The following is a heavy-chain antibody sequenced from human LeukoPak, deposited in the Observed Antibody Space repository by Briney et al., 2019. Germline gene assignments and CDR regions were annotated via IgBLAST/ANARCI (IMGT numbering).Heavy chain of an antibody. V-gene: IGHV3-23*01. CDR3: ARGGYYGDYDNFDY. CDR1: GFTFSSYA. D-gene: IGHD4-17*01. Sequence: GGSLRLSCAASGFTFSSYAMSWVRQAPGKGLEWVSAISGSGGSTYYADSVKGRFTIYRDNAKNSLYLLMNGLRAEDTALYYRARGGYYGDYDNFDYWGQGTLVTVSS. J-gene: IGHJ4*02. CDR2: ISGSGGST.